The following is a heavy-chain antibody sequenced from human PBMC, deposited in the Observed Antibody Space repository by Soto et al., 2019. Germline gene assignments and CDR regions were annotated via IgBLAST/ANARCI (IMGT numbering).Heavy chain of an antibody. CDR3: ARGVLY. D-gene: IGHD1-1*01. V-gene: IGHV4-31*03. CDR1: GGSISSGGYF. CDR2: IFYRGTT. J-gene: IGHJ4*02. Sequence: QVQLQESGPGLVKPSQTLSLTCTVSGGSISSGGYFWSWIRQPPGKGLEWIGNIFYRGTTYYNPSRKSRVTISVDTSKNQFSLKLSSVTAVDTAVYFCARGVLYWGQGTLVTVSS.